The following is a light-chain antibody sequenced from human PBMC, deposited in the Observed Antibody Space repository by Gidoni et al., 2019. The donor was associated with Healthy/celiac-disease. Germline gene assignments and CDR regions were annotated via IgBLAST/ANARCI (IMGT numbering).Light chain of an antibody. CDR2: WAS. J-gene: IGKJ1*01. Sequence: DIVMTQSPDSLAVSLGERATINCKSSQSVLYSSNNKNYLAWYQQKSGQPPKLLIYWASTRESGVPDRFSGSGSGTDFTLTSSSLQAEDGAVYYCQQYYSTPRTFGQGTKVEIK. CDR3: QQYYSTPRT. V-gene: IGKV4-1*01. CDR1: QSVLYSSNNKNY.